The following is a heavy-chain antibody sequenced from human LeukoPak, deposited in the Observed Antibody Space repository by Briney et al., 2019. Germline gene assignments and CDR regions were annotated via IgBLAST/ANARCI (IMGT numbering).Heavy chain of an antibody. V-gene: IGHV1-2*02. J-gene: IGHJ4*02. D-gene: IGHD1-26*01. Sequence: SVKVSCKASGYTFTGYYMHWVRQAPGQGLEWMGWINPNSGGTNYAQKFQGRVTMTRDTSISTVYMELSSLRSDDTAVYYCARGRDRGASTPFGYWGQGTLVTVSS. CDR1: GYTFTGYY. CDR2: INPNSGGT. CDR3: ARGRDRGASTPFGY.